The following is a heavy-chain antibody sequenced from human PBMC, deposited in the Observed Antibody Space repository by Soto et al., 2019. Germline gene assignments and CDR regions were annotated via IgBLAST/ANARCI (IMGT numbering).Heavy chain of an antibody. CDR3: ARSTSSGLWYYYGMDV. Sequence: SETLSLTCTVSGGSISSYYWSWIRQPPGKGLEWIGYIYYSGSTNYNPSLKSRVTISVDTSKNQFSLKLSSVTAADTAVYYCARSTSSGLWYYYGMDVWGQGTTVTVSS. CDR2: IYYSGST. CDR1: GGSISSYY. D-gene: IGHD6-6*01. V-gene: IGHV4-59*01. J-gene: IGHJ6*02.